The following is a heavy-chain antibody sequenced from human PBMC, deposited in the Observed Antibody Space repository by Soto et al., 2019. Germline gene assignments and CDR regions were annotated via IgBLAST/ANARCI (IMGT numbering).Heavy chain of an antibody. CDR1: GGSISNYY. CDR2: MDYSGNT. D-gene: IGHD1-26*01. V-gene: IGHV4-59*13. J-gene: IGHJ6*02. CDR3: ASRGGGFDFGMDV. Sequence: QVQLQESGPGLVKPSETLSLSCTVSGGSISNYYLNWIRQSPGKGLEWMGYMDYSGNTKYKPSLKSRVTISVDMSKQQCSLKLSSVPAADTAVNYCASRGGGFDFGMDVWRQGTTVTVSS.